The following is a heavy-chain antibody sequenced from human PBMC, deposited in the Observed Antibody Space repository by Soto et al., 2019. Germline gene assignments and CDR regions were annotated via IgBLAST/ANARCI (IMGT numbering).Heavy chain of an antibody. Sequence: QVQLVQSGDEVKKPGSSVKVSCKASGGTFSRYAISWVRQAPGQGLEWMGGIIPIFGTANYAQKFQGRVTITADESTSTAYMELSSLRSEDTAVYYCAGVFTDEKSKYYFDYWGQGTLVTVSS. CDR1: GGTFSRYA. CDR3: AGVFTDEKSKYYFDY. J-gene: IGHJ4*02. D-gene: IGHD2-8*02. CDR2: IIPIFGTA. V-gene: IGHV1-69*01.